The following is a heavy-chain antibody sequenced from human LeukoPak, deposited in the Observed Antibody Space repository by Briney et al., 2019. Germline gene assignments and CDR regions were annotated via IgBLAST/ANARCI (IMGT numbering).Heavy chain of an antibody. CDR1: GFRFGSYW. CDR2: IKQDGSEK. J-gene: IGHJ4*02. Sequence: GGSLRLSCAASGFRFGSYWMSWVRQAPGKGLEWVANIKQDGSEKYYVDSVKGRFTLSRDNAKNSLYLQMNSLRVEDTAVYFCARDGGPLDSWGRGALVTVSS. V-gene: IGHV3-7*05. CDR3: ARDGGPLDS.